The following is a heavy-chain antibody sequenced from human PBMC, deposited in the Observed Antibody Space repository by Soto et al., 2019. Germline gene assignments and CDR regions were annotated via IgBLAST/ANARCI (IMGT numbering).Heavy chain of an antibody. CDR2: TSFDGRNN. V-gene: IGHV3-30*18. CDR1: GSIFSSYG. CDR3: AKDTYYHDSSGFYVFDY. J-gene: IGHJ4*02. D-gene: IGHD3-22*01. Sequence: HPGGSLRLSCAASGSIFSSYGMHWVRQAPGKGLEWVAVTSFDGRNNNYADSVRGRFTISRDNFKNTLYLQMNSLRAEDTVVYYCAKDTYYHDSSGFYVFDYWGQGTPVTVSS.